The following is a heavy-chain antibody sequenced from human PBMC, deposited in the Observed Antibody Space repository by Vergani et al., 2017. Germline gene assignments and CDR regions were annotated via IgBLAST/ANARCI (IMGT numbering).Heavy chain of an antibody. J-gene: IGHJ2*01. CDR1: GFTFDDYA. D-gene: IGHD3-3*01. V-gene: IGHV3-9*01. CDR2: ISWNRGSI. Sequence: EVQLVESGGGLVQPGRSLRLSCAASGFTFDDYAMHWVRQAPGKGLEWVSGISWNRGSIGYADSVKGRFNISRDNAKNSLYLQMNSLRAEDTALYYCAKDHYDFWSGYPNLSPFDLWGRGTLVTVSS. CDR3: AKDHYDFWSGYPNLSPFDL.